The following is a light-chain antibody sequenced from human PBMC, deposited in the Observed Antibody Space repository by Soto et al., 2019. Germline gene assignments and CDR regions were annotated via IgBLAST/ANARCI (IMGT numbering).Light chain of an antibody. CDR1: QSISSN. Sequence: DIVMTQSPATLSVSPGERATLSCRASQSISSNLAWYQQKPGQAPRLLMFRTSSRATGFPARFSGSGSGTEFNLTISSLQSEDFAVYYCQQYGSSLITFGQGTRLEI. J-gene: IGKJ5*01. CDR2: RTS. V-gene: IGKV3-15*01. CDR3: QQYGSSLIT.